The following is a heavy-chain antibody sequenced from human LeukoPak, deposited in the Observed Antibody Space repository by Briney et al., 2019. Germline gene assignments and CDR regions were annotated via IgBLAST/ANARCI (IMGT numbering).Heavy chain of an antibody. Sequence: GGSLRLSCAASGFTFSTYWMHWVRQAPGKGLVWVSRISSDGSNTNYADSVKGRFTISRDNSKNTLYLQMNSLRAEDTAVYYCARGADTRYYGDYVLYYFDYWGQGTLVTVSS. CDR2: ISSDGSNT. J-gene: IGHJ4*02. D-gene: IGHD4-17*01. CDR3: ARGADTRYYGDYVLYYFDY. CDR1: GFTFSTYW. V-gene: IGHV3-74*01.